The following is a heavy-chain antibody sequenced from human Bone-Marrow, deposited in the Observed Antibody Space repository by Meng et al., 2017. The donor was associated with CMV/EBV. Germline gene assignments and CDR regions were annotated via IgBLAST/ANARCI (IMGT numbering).Heavy chain of an antibody. J-gene: IGHJ6*02. CDR3: ARGWYYYGMDV. CDR2: INHSGST. V-gene: IGHV4-34*01. Sequence: GSLRLSCAVYGGSFSGYYWSWIRQPPGKGLEWIGEINHSGSTNYNPSLKSRVTISVDTSKNQFPLKLSSVTAADTAVYYCARGWYYYGMDVWGQGTTVTVSS. CDR1: GGSFSGYY.